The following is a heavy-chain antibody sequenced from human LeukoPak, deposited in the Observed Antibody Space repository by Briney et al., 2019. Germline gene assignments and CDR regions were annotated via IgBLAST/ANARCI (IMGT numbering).Heavy chain of an antibody. CDR2: IYYSGST. CDR1: GGSISSSSYY. J-gene: IGHJ4*02. CDR3: ARVSGTGYCSGGSCLFDY. D-gene: IGHD2-15*01. Sequence: SETLSLTCTVSGGSISSSSYYWGWIRQPPGKGLEWIGSIYYSGSTYYNPSLKSRVTISVDTSKNQFSLKLSSVTAADTAVYYCARVSGTGYCSGGSCLFDYWGQGTLVTVSS. V-gene: IGHV4-39*07.